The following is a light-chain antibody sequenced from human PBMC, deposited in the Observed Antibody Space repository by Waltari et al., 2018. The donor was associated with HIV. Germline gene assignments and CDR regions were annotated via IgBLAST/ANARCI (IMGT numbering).Light chain of an antibody. CDR1: SSNIGSNY. Sequence: QSVLTQPPPASGTPGQRVTISCSGSSSNIGSNYVYCYQQLPGTTPKLLIYRHNQRPSGVPDRFSGSKSGTSASLAISGLRSEDEADYYCAAWDDSLSGPMFGGGTKLTVL. CDR3: AAWDDSLSGPM. CDR2: RHN. V-gene: IGLV1-47*01. J-gene: IGLJ3*02.